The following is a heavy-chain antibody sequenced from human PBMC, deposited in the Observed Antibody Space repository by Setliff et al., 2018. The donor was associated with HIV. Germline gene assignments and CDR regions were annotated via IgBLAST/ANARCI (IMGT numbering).Heavy chain of an antibody. Sequence: GESLKISCAASGFTFSSYDMSWVRQAPGKGLEWVSAISGSGGSTYYADSVKGRFTISRDNSKNTLYLQMNSLRAEDTAVYYCAKELPHNWFDPWGQGTLVTVSS. V-gene: IGHV3-23*01. CDR1: GFTFSSYD. J-gene: IGHJ5*02. D-gene: IGHD1-26*01. CDR2: ISGSGGST. CDR3: AKELPHNWFDP.